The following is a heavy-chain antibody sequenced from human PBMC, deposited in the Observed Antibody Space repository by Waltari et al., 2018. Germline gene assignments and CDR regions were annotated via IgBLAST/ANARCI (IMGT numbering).Heavy chain of an antibody. CDR3: ASSPAFWSGYS. V-gene: IGHV3-21*01. CDR2: ISSSSSYI. J-gene: IGHJ4*02. D-gene: IGHD3-3*01. CDR1: GFTFSSSS. Sequence: EVQLVESGGGLVKPGGSLRLSCSASGFTFSSSSMNWVRQAPGKGLEWVSSISSSSSYIYYADSVKGRFTISRDNAKNSLYLQMNSLRAEDTAVYYCASSPAFWSGYSWGQGTLVTVSS.